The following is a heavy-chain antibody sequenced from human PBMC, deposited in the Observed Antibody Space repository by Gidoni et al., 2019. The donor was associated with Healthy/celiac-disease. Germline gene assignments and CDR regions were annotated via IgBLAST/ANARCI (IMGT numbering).Heavy chain of an antibody. D-gene: IGHD3-3*01. CDR1: GGSISGYY. J-gene: IGHJ3*02. CDR3: AREGEPIFGVVITGNAFDI. V-gene: IGHV4-4*07. CDR2: IYTSGST. Sequence: QVQLQESGPGLVKPSETLSLTCTVSGGSISGYYWSWIRQPAGKGLEWIGRIYTSGSTNYNPSLKSRVTMSVDTSKNQFSLKLSSVTAADTAMYYCAREGEPIFGVVITGNAFDIWGQGTMVTVSS.